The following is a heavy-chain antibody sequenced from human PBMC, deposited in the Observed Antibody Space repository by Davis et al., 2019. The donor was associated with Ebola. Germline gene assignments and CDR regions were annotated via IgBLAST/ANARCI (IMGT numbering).Heavy chain of an antibody. CDR3: ARDLTTVTKTRPFDY. D-gene: IGHD4-17*01. CDR2: IKHDGSEK. CDR1: GFIFRSYA. V-gene: IGHV3-7*01. J-gene: IGHJ4*02. Sequence: GGSLRLSCAASGFIFRSYAMSWVRQAPGKGLEWVANIKHDGSEKYYVDSVKGRFTISRDNAKNSLYLQLNSLIAEDTAVYYCARDLTTVTKTRPFDYWGQGTLVTVSS.